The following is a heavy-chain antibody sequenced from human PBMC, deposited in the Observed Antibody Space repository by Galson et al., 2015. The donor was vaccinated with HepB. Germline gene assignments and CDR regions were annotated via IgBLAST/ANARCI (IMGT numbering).Heavy chain of an antibody. V-gene: IGHV3-66*02. CDR3: ARVSGYYYAWFDP. CDR2: IYSGGST. CDR1: GFTVSSNY. J-gene: IGHJ5*02. Sequence: SLRLSCAASGFTVSSNYMSWVRQAPGKGLEWVSVIYSGGSTYYADSVKGRFTISRDNSKNTLYLQMNSLRAEDTAVYYCARVSGYYYAWFDPWGQGTLVTVSS. D-gene: IGHD3-22*01.